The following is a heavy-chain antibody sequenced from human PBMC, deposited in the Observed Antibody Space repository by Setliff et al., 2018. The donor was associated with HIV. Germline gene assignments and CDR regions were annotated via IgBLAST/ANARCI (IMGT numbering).Heavy chain of an antibody. CDR2: ISSSSYYI. V-gene: IGHV3-21*01. Sequence: PGGSLRLSCAAFGFTFSSYTMNWVRQAPGKGLEWVSSISSSSYYIYYADSVKGRFTISRDNAKNSLFLQMNSLRAEDTAVYYCASIELAAMVPVDYWGQGTLVTVSS. D-gene: IGHD5-18*01. CDR3: ASIELAAMVPVDY. J-gene: IGHJ4*02. CDR1: GFTFSSYT.